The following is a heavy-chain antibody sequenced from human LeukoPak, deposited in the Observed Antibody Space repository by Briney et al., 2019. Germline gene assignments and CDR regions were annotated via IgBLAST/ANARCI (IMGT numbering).Heavy chain of an antibody. J-gene: IGHJ4*02. Sequence: SETLSLTCTVSGDSISSGSYYWSWIRQPAGKGLEWIGRIYTSGSTNYNPSLKSRVTISVDTSKNQFSLKLSSVTAADTAVYYCAREVHGDIDYWGQGTLVTVSS. D-gene: IGHD4-17*01. V-gene: IGHV4-61*02. CDR2: IYTSGST. CDR1: GDSISSGSYY. CDR3: AREVHGDIDY.